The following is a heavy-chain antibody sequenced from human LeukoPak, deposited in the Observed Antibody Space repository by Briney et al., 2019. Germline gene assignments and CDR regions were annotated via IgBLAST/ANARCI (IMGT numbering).Heavy chain of an antibody. J-gene: IGHJ4*02. CDR1: GFTFSSYA. CDR3: ARDLSPDY. D-gene: IGHD2/OR15-2a*01. CDR2: ISYDGSNK. Sequence: PGGSLRLSCAASGFTFSSYAMHWVRQAPGKGLEWVAVISYDGSNKYYADSVRGRFTISRDNSKNTLYLQMNSLRAEDTAVHYCARDLSPDYWGQGTLVTVSS. V-gene: IGHV3-30-3*01.